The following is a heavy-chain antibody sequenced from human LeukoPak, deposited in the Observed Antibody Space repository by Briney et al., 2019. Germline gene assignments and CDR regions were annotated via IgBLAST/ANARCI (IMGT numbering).Heavy chain of an antibody. CDR2: IYYSGST. Sequence: PSETLCLTCTVSGGSISSYYWSWIRQPPGKGLEWIGYIYYSGSTNYNPSLKSRVTISVDTSKNQFSLRLSSVTAADTAVYYCARGLLDGYTHPAAFDIWGQGTMVTVSS. CDR3: ARGLLDGYTHPAAFDI. V-gene: IGHV4-59*01. D-gene: IGHD5-24*01. J-gene: IGHJ3*02. CDR1: GGSISSYY.